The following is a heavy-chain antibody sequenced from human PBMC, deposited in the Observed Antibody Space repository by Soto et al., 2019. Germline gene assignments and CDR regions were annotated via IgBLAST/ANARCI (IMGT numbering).Heavy chain of an antibody. D-gene: IGHD6-19*01. V-gene: IGHV1-2*04. Sequence: QVQLVQSGAEVKKPGASVKVSCKASGYTFTGYYMHWVRQAPGQGLEWMGWINPNSGGTNYAQKFQGWVTITRDTSISTAYMELSRLRSDDTAVYYCATSRVSIAVAGETEYYFDYWGQGTLVTVSS. J-gene: IGHJ4*02. CDR3: ATSRVSIAVAGETEYYFDY. CDR1: GYTFTGYY. CDR2: INPNSGGT.